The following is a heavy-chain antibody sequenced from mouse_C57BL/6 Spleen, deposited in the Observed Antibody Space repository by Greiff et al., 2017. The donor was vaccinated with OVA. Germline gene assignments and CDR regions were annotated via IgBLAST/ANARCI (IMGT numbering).Heavy chain of an antibody. Sequence: QVQLKQPGAELVKPGASVKLSCKASGYTFTSYWMHWVKQRPGQGLEWIGMIHPNSGSTNYNEKFKSKATLTVDKASSTAYMQRSSLTSEDSAVYYCARVLSHYYAMDYWGQGTSVTVSS. D-gene: IGHD1-1*02. CDR1: GYTFTSYW. CDR3: ARVLSHYYAMDY. CDR2: IHPNSGST. J-gene: IGHJ4*01. V-gene: IGHV1-64*01.